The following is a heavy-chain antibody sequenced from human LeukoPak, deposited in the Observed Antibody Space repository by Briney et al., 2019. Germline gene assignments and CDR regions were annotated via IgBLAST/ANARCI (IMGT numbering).Heavy chain of an antibody. D-gene: IGHD3-10*01. J-gene: IGHJ5*02. Sequence: SETLSLTCAVYGGSFSGYYWSWIRQPAGKGLEWIGRIYTSGSTNYNPSLKSRVTISVDTSKNQFSLKLSSVTAADTAVYYCANDYGSGRDAGWFDPWGQGTLVTVSS. V-gene: IGHV4-59*10. CDR1: GGSFSGYY. CDR2: IYTSGST. CDR3: ANDYGSGRDAGWFDP.